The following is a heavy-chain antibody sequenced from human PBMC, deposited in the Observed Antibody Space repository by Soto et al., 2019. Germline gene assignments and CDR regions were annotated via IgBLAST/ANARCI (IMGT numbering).Heavy chain of an antibody. CDR3: ARGYDFWSGYLFY. Sequence: PGGSLRLSCAASGFTFSSYWMHWVRQAPGKGLVWVSRINSDGSSTSYADSVKGRFTISRDNAKNTLYLQMNSLRAEDTAVYYCARGYDFWSGYLFYWGQGTLVTVSS. CDR1: GFTFSSYW. CDR2: INSDGSST. V-gene: IGHV3-74*01. D-gene: IGHD3-3*01. J-gene: IGHJ4*02.